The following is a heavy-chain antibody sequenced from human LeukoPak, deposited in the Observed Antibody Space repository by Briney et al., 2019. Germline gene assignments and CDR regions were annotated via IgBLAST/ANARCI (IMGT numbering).Heavy chain of an antibody. CDR2: ISYDGNHK. CDR3: AKGESLWFLGLYFDY. CDR1: GFTFSGYG. D-gene: IGHD3-10*01. V-gene: IGHV3-30*18. Sequence: GRSLRLSCAASGFTFSGYGMHWVRQAPGKGLEWVAVISYDGNHKYYADSVKGRFTISRDNSKNTLYLQMTSLRAEDTAVYYCAKGESLWFLGLYFDYWGQGTLVTVSS. J-gene: IGHJ4*02.